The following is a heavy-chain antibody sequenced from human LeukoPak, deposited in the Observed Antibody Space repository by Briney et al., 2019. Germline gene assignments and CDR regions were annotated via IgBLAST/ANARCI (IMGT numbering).Heavy chain of an antibody. J-gene: IGHJ2*01. Sequence: SETLSLTCTVSGGSISSYYWSWIRQPPGKGLEWIGYIYYSGSTNYNPSLKSRVTFSVDTSKNHFSLKLSSVTAADTAVYYCARKGLRSPAWYFDLWGRGTLVTVSS. CDR2: IYYSGST. V-gene: IGHV4-59*01. CDR3: ARKGLRSPAWYFDL. CDR1: GGSISSYY. D-gene: IGHD2-15*01.